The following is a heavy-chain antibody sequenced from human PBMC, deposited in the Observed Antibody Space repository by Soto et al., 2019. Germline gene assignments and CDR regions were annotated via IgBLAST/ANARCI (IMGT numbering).Heavy chain of an antibody. Sequence: SETLSLTCAVYGGSFSGYYWSWIRQPPGKGLEWIGEINHSGSTNYNPSLKSRVTISVDTSKNQFSLKLSSVTAADTAVYYCARGRDDYVWGSYRGQLDYWGQGTLVTVSS. CDR2: INHSGST. CDR1: GGSFSGYY. V-gene: IGHV4-34*01. J-gene: IGHJ4*02. CDR3: ARGRDDYVWGSYRGQLDY. D-gene: IGHD3-16*02.